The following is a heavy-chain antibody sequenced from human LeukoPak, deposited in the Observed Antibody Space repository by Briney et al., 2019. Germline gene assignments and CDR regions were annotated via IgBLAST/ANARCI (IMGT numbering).Heavy chain of an antibody. V-gene: IGHV4-59*12. CDR3: AREAQAGLAYFDY. Sequence: SETLSLTCTVSGGSISSYYWSWIRQPPGKGLEWIGYIYYSGSTNYNPSLKSRVTISVDTSKNQFSLKLSSVTAADTAMYYCAREAQAGLAYFDYWGQGTLVTVSS. J-gene: IGHJ4*02. CDR1: GGSISSYY. CDR2: IYYSGST.